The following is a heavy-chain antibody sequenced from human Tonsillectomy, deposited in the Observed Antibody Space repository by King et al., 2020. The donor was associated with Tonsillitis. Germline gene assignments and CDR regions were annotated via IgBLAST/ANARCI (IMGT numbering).Heavy chain of an antibody. CDR2: IKQDESEI. D-gene: IGHD3-16*01. CDR1: GFTFSSYW. V-gene: IGHV3-7*03. J-gene: IGHJ3*02. CDR3: ARDSGWGRADI. Sequence: DVQLVESGGGLVQPGGSLRLSCAASGFTFSSYWMTWVRQAPGKGLEWVANIKQDESEIVYVDSVKGRFTISRDNAKSSLYLQMNSLRAEDTAVYYCARDSGWGRADIWGQGTMVTVSS.